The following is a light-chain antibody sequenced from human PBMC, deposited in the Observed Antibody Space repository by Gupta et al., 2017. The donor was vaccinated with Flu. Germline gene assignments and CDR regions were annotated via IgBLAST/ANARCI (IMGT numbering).Light chain of an antibody. CDR2: DAS. Sequence: AILSLSPGHRATLTCRATQSVSTYVAWYQQKPGKAPRLLIYDASNRAPGIPARFSGSGSGTDFTLTVSSLEPEDFAVYYCQHRSDWPSITFGQGTRLEIK. V-gene: IGKV3-11*01. CDR3: QHRSDWPSIT. J-gene: IGKJ5*01. CDR1: QSVSTY.